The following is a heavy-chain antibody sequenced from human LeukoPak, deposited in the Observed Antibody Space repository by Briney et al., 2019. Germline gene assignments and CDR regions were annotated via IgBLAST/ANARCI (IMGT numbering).Heavy chain of an antibody. V-gene: IGHV1-46*01. CDR1: GYTFTSYY. CDR2: INPSGGST. CDR3: ARGGPRELPLYNWFDP. Sequence: ASVKVSCKASGYTFTSYYMHWVRQAPGQGLEWMGIINPSGGSTGYAQKFQGRVTMTRDMSTSTVYMELSSLRSEDTAVYYCARGGPRELPLYNWFDPWGQGTLVTVSS. D-gene: IGHD1-26*01. J-gene: IGHJ5*02.